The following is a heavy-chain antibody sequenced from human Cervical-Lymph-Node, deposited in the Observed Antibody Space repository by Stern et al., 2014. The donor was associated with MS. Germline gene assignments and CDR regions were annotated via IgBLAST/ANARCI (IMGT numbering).Heavy chain of an antibody. V-gene: IGHV1-46*03. D-gene: IGHD6-19*01. CDR1: GYTFTSYF. CDR3: AFGLSVAVGDP. CDR2: INPSGGST. Sequence: VQLVQSGAEVKKPGASEKVSCKASGYTFTSYFVHWVRQAPGQGLEWMGIINPSGGSTNYAQKFQGRISMTRDTSTSTVYMELSSLRSEDTAVYFCAFGLSVAVGDPWGQGTLVTVSS. J-gene: IGHJ5*02.